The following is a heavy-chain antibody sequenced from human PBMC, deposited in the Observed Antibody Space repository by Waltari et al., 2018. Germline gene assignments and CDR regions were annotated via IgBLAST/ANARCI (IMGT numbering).Heavy chain of an antibody. D-gene: IGHD6-19*01. J-gene: IGHJ4*02. CDR3: AKLFDSSGNDFDH. CDR2: ISYDGNKK. Sequence: QVQLVASGGGVVQPGRSLRLSCEASGFSFRNFGMHWVSQAPGKGLEWVAVISYDGNKKYYADSVKGRFTISRDNSKNMLYLQMSSLRTEDTAVYYCAKLFDSSGNDFDHWGQGTLVTVSS. CDR1: GFSFRNFG. V-gene: IGHV3-30*18.